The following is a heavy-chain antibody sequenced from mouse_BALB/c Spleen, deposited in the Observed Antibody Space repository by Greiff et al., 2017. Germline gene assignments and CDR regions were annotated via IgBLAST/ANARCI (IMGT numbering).Heavy chain of an antibody. CDR2: IYPGDGDT. CDR3: ARGYDAGFAY. CDR1: GYAFSSYW. D-gene: IGHD2-14*01. V-gene: IGHV1-80*01. Sequence: VQLQQSGAELVRPGSSVKISCKASGYAFSSYWMNWVKQRPGQGLEWIGQIYPGDGDTNYNGKFKGKATLTADKSSSTAYMQLSSLTSEDSAVYFCARGYDAGFAYWGQGTLVTVSA. J-gene: IGHJ3*01.